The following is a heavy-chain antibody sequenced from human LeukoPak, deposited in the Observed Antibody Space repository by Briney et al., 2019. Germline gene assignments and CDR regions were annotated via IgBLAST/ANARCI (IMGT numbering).Heavy chain of an antibody. CDR1: GGSISTYY. Sequence: SETLSLTCTVSGGSISTYYWSWIRQPPGKGLEWIGYISYTVTSNYNPSLKSRVTISVDTSKNQFSLKLSYVTAADTAVYYCARVGDWNDLVYWGQGTLVTVSS. V-gene: IGHV4-59*01. D-gene: IGHD1-1*01. CDR2: ISYTVTS. CDR3: ARVGDWNDLVY. J-gene: IGHJ4*02.